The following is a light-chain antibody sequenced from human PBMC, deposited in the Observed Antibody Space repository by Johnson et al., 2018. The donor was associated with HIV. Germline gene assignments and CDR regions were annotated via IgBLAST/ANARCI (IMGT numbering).Light chain of an antibody. Sequence: QFVLTQPPSVSADPGQKVTISCSGSSSNIGNNYVSWYQQLPGTAPKLLIYDNNKRPSGIPDRFSGSKSGTSATLCITGLQTGDEADYYCGTWDSSLSAFYVFGTGTKVTVL. CDR1: SSNIGNNY. J-gene: IGLJ1*01. V-gene: IGLV1-51*01. CDR2: DNN. CDR3: GTWDSSLSAFYV.